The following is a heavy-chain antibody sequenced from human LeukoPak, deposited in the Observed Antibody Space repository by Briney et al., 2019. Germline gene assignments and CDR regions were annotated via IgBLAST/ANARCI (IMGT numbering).Heavy chain of an antibody. CDR3: AKVGERTLALGY. Sequence: GSLRLSCAASGFTFSSYAMSWVRQAPGKGLEWVSAISGSGGSTYYADSVKGRFTISRDNSKNTLYLQMNSLRAEDTAVYYCAKVGERTLALGYWGQGILVTVSS. J-gene: IGHJ4*02. CDR1: GFTFSSYA. V-gene: IGHV3-23*01. D-gene: IGHD1-26*01. CDR2: ISGSGGST.